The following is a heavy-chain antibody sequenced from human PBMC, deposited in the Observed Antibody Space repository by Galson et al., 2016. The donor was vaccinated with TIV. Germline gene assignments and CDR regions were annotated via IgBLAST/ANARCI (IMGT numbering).Heavy chain of an antibody. CDR1: GFTFSYFA. V-gene: IGHV3-30*04. Sequence: SLRLSCAASGFTFSYFAMDWVRQAPGKGLEWVAVISYDGNDKYYADSVKGRFTISRDNSKNILYLEMKNLRDEDTAVYYCAREDSEFGELLHAFDYWGQGTLVTGSS. CDR2: ISYDGNDK. CDR3: AREDSEFGELLHAFDY. J-gene: IGHJ4*02. D-gene: IGHD3-10*01.